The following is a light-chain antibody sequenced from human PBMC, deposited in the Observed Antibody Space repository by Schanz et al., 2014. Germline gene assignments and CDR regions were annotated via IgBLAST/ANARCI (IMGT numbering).Light chain of an antibody. CDR2: AAS. V-gene: IGKV3D-15*01. CDR3: QQYNDWPWT. Sequence: EIVLTQSPGTLFLSPGERATLSCRASQSVGNNLAWYQQKNGQSPRLLIYAASSRATGVPDRFSGSGSGTDFTFTISRLESEDFAVYFCQQYNDWPWTFGQGTKVEIK. CDR1: QSVGNN. J-gene: IGKJ1*01.